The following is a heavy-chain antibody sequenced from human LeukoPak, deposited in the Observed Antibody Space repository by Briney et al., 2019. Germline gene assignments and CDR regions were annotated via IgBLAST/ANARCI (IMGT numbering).Heavy chain of an antibody. CDR1: GFTFSNYG. CDR3: AKGITIFGVNTIWYYFDY. V-gene: IGHV3-30*02. J-gene: IGHJ4*02. D-gene: IGHD3-3*01. Sequence: GGSLRLACAASGFTFSNYGMHWVGQAPGKGLERVAFIRYDGSNKYYADSVKGRFTISRDNSRNTLYLQMNSLRAEDTAVYYCAKGITIFGVNTIWYYFDYWGQGTLVTVSS. CDR2: IRYDGSNK.